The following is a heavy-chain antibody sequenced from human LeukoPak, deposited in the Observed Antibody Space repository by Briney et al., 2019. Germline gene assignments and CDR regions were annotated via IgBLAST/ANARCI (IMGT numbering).Heavy chain of an antibody. CDR2: MNPNSGNT. CDR1: GYTFTSYD. V-gene: IGHV1-8*01. Sequence: ASVKVSRKASGYTFTSYDINWVRQATGQGLEWMGWMNPNSGNTGYAQKFQGRVTMTRNTSISTANMELSSLRSEDMAVYYCARESYDILTGYYSNYFDYWGQGTLVTVSS. J-gene: IGHJ4*02. D-gene: IGHD3-9*01. CDR3: ARESYDILTGYYSNYFDY.